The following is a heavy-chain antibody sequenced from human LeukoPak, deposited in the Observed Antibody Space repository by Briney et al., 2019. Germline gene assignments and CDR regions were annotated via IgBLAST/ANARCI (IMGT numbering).Heavy chain of an antibody. CDR1: GFTFSSYG. CDR2: ISGSGGST. J-gene: IGHJ6*04. Sequence: GGSLRLSCAASGFTFSSYGMSWVRQAPGKGLEWVSAISGSGGSTYYADSVKGRFTISRDNAKNSLYLQMNSLRAEDTAVYYCARPEYGSGNGNWGKGTTVTVSS. CDR3: ARPEYGSGNGN. D-gene: IGHD3-10*01. V-gene: IGHV3-23*01.